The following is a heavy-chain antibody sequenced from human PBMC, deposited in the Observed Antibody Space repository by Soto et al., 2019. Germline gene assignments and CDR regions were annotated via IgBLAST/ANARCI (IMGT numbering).Heavy chain of an antibody. D-gene: IGHD2-2*01. V-gene: IGHV1-3*05. CDR3: ARADGVGFVGP. Sequence: QVQLVQSGAEEKKPGASVKVSCKASGYTFTSYAMHWVRQAPGERLEWMGWINAGNGNTKYSQKFKGRVTITRETSVSPVYRELGSQRSVKTAVYDYARADGVGFVGPWGQGTLVTVSS. CDR1: GYTFTSYA. J-gene: IGHJ5*02. CDR2: INAGNGNT.